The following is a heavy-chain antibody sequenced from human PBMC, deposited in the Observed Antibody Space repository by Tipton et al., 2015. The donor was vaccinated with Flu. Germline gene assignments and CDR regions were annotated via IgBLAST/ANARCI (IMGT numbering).Heavy chain of an antibody. CDR2: IYTGGST. D-gene: IGHD2-15*01. Sequence: QLVQSGGGLIQPGWSLRLSCAASGLTVSSNYISWVRQAPGKGLQWVSVIYTGGSTYYTPSVRGRFTVSKDNSKNTVYLQMNSLRAEDTALYYCARQVDSATDYFDLWGQGTLVTVSS. J-gene: IGHJ5*02. CDR1: GLTVSSNY. V-gene: IGHV3-53*01. CDR3: ARQVDSATDYFDL.